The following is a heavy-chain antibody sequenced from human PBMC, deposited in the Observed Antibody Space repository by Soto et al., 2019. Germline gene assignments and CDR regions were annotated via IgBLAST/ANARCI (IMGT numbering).Heavy chain of an antibody. CDR1: GFTFSNNW. Sequence: QMRLVESGGGLVEPGGSLRLSCAASGFTFSNNWMSWIRQAPGRGLEWLAYISRSGSTIYYADSVKGRFTISRDNSKNSLYLQMDSLRAEDTAMYYCGRDPELWDENVATRPSIHYYGMEVWGQGTTVTVSS. CDR2: ISRSGSTI. D-gene: IGHD3-16*01. V-gene: IGHV3-11*01. CDR3: GRDPELWDENVATRPSIHYYGMEV. J-gene: IGHJ6*02.